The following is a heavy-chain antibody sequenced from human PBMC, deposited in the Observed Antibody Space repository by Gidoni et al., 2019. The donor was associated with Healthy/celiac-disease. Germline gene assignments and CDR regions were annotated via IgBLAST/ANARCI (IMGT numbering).Heavy chain of an antibody. J-gene: IGHJ4*02. CDR3: ARDFGRRENDYSNYYYFDY. Sequence: EVQLVESGGGLVKPGGSLRLSCAASGFTFRSYSMNWVRQAPGKGLEWVSSISSSSSYIYYADSVKGRFTISRDNAKNSLYLQMNSLRAEDTAVYYCARDFGRRENDYSNYYYFDYWGQGTLVTVSS. D-gene: IGHD4-4*01. CDR1: GFTFRSYS. CDR2: ISSSSSYI. V-gene: IGHV3-21*01.